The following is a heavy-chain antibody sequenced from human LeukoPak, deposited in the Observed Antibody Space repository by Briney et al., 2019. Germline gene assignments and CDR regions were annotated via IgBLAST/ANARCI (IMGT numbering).Heavy chain of an antibody. Sequence: RSSETLSLTCGVYGGSFSGFYWTWVRQSPEKGLEWIGEINHSGSTNYNPSLRSRVTMSIDTAKKQFSLRLNFVTAADTATYYCARHSLNNYGHYYWGQGTLVTVSS. CDR3: ARHSLNNYGHYY. CDR1: GGSFSGFY. J-gene: IGHJ4*02. CDR2: INHSGST. D-gene: IGHD4-17*01. V-gene: IGHV4-34*01.